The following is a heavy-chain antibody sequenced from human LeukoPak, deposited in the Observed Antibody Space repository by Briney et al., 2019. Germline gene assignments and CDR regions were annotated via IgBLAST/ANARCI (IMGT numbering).Heavy chain of an antibody. CDR2: INHRGST. Sequence: SETLSLTCVDYGGSFSGYYWSWIRQSPGKGLEWIGEINHRGSTNYNPSLKRRVTISLDTSKNQFSLKLSSVTAADTAVYYCAKSLYGSGSYYNWFDPWGQGTLVTVSS. D-gene: IGHD3-10*01. V-gene: IGHV4-34*01. CDR1: GGSFSGYY. CDR3: AKSLYGSGSYYNWFDP. J-gene: IGHJ5*02.